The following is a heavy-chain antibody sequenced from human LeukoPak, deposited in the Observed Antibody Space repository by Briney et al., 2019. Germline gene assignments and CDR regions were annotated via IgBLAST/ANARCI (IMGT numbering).Heavy chain of an antibody. CDR3: ARVPSGGSGSYYNSWFDP. V-gene: IGHV4-59*01. J-gene: IGHJ5*02. CDR2: IYYSGST. D-gene: IGHD3-10*01. CDR1: GGSISSYY. Sequence: PSETLSLTCTVSGGSISSYYWSWIRQPPGKGLEWIGYIYYSGSTNYNPSLKSRVTISVDTSKNQFPLKLSSVTAADTAVYYCARVPSGGSGSYYNSWFDPWGQGTLVTVSS.